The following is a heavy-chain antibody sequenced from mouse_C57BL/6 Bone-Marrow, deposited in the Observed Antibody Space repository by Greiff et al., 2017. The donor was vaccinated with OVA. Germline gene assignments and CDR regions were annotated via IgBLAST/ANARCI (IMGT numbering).Heavy chain of an antibody. CDR3: ARWGYYYAMDY. CDR1: GYAFSSYW. Sequence: QVQLKQSGAELVKPGASVKISCKASGYAFSSYWMNWVKQRTGKGLEWIGQIYPGDGDTNYNGKFKGKATLTADKSSSTAYMQLSSLTSEDSAVYFCARWGYYYAMDYWGQGTSVTVSS. CDR2: IYPGDGDT. J-gene: IGHJ4*01. V-gene: IGHV1-80*01.